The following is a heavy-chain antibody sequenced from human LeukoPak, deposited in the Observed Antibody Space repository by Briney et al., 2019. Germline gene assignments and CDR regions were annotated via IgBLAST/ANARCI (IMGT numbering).Heavy chain of an antibody. CDR2: IYYSGST. D-gene: IGHD6-19*01. Sequence: SETLSLTCTVSGGSISSSSYYWGWIRQPPGEGLEWIGSIYYSGSTYYNPSLKSRVTISVDTSKNQFSLKLSSVTAADTAVYYCATISSGLLGIYWGQGTLVTVSS. CDR3: ATISSGLLGIY. V-gene: IGHV4-39*01. J-gene: IGHJ4*02. CDR1: GGSISSSSYY.